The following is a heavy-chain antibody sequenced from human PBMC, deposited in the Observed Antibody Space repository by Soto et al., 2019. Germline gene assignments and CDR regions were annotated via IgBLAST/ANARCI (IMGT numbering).Heavy chain of an antibody. CDR2: INTYNGNT. Sequence: ASVKVSCKTSGYTFSSYGISWVRQAPGQGLEWMGWINTYNGNTNYAQKFQGRVTMTTDTSTSTAYMEVRSLRSDDTAVYYCARWGVRISMVRGVNTDYYYYGMDVWGQGTTVTVS. V-gene: IGHV1-18*01. J-gene: IGHJ6*02. CDR3: ARWGVRISMVRGVNTDYYYYGMDV. CDR1: GYTFSSYG. D-gene: IGHD3-10*01.